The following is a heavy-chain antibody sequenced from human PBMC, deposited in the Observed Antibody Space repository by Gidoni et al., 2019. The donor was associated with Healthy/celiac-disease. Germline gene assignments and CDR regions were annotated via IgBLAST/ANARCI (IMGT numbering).Heavy chain of an antibody. V-gene: IGHV3-15*01. CDR2: IKSKTDGGTT. D-gene: IGHD6-19*01. CDR3: TTEGQGWQWLVSLFDY. Sequence: EVQLVESGGGLVKPGGSLRLSCAASGFTFSNAWMSWVRQAPGRGLEWVGRIKSKTDGGTTGYAAPVKGRFTISRDDSKNTLYLQMNSLKTEDTAVYYCTTEGQGWQWLVSLFDYWGQGTLVTVSS. J-gene: IGHJ4*02. CDR1: GFTFSNAW.